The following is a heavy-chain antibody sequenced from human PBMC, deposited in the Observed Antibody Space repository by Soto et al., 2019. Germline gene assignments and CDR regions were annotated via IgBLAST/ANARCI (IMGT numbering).Heavy chain of an antibody. J-gene: IGHJ4*02. CDR1: GFTFSNAW. V-gene: IGHV3-15*01. Sequence: GESLKISCAASGFTFSNAWMSWVRQAPGKGLEWVGRIKSKTDGGTTDYAAPVKGRFTISRDDSKNTLYLQMNSLKTEDTAVYYCTTEIAAADFDYWGQGTLVTVSS. D-gene: IGHD6-13*01. CDR3: TTEIAAADFDY. CDR2: IKSKTDGGTT.